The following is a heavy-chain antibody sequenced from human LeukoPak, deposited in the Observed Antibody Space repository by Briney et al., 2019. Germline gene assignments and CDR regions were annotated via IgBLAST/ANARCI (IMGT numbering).Heavy chain of an antibody. CDR1: GGSFSGYY. D-gene: IGHD3-10*01. V-gene: IGHV4-34*01. J-gene: IGHJ6*03. Sequence: SETLSLTCAVYGGSFSGYYWSWIRQPPGKGLEWIGEINHSGSTNYNPSLKSRVTISVDTSKNQFSLKLSSVTAADTAVYYCARRSITMVRGVIRNYYYYMDVWGKGTTVTISS. CDR2: INHSGST. CDR3: ARRSITMVRGVIRNYYYYMDV.